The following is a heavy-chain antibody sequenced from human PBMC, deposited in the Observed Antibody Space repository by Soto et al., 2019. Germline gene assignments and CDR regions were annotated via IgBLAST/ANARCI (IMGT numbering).Heavy chain of an antibody. CDR3: ARGRVGYCSSTSCYWFDP. CDR1: GDSVSSHSAA. J-gene: IGHJ5*02. CDR2: TYYRSKWYN. D-gene: IGHD2-2*01. V-gene: IGHV6-1*01. Sequence: RSQTLSLTCAISGDSVSSHSAAWNWIRQSPSRGLEWLGRTYYRSKWYNDYAVSVKSRITINPDTSKNQFSLQLNSVTPEDTAVYYCARGRVGYCSSTSCYWFDPWGQGTLVTVSS.